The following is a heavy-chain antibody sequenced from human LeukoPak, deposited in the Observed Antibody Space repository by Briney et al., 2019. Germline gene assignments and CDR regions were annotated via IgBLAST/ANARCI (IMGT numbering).Heavy chain of an antibody. CDR3: ARDGGNAFDY. Sequence: SETLSLTCTVPGGSISGYYWSWIRQSPGKGLEWIGYIYYSYSGSTNYNPSLQSRVTISIDTSKNQFSQKLSSVTAADTAVYYCARDGGNAFDYWGQGTLVTVSS. D-gene: IGHD4-23*01. CDR2: IYYSYSGST. CDR1: GGSISGYY. J-gene: IGHJ4*02. V-gene: IGHV4-59*01.